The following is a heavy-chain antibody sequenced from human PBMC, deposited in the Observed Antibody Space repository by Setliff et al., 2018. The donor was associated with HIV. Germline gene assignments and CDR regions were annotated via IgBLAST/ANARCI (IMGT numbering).Heavy chain of an antibody. V-gene: IGHV4-39*01. J-gene: IGHJ4*02. Sequence: SETLSLTCTVSNGSISSSSYFWGWIRQPPGKGLEWIGNIFYSGSTYYNPSLKSRVLISVDTSKNQFSLKLISVTAADTAVYYCARRGIIAGTTDFWGQGTPVTVS. CDR3: ARRGIIAGTTDF. CDR2: IFYSGST. D-gene: IGHD1-7*01. CDR1: NGSISSSSYF.